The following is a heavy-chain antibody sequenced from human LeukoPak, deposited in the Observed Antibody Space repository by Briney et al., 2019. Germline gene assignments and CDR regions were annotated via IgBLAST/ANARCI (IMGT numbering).Heavy chain of an antibody. V-gene: IGHV3-48*01. D-gene: IGHD6-13*01. Sequence: GGSLRLSCAASGFTFSGYSMNWVRQAPGKGLEWVSYISSGSSTIYYADSVKGRFTISRDNAKNSLYLQMNSLRAEDTAVYYCARGVGSSWPGWFDPWGQGTLVTVSS. CDR2: ISSGSSTI. J-gene: IGHJ5*02. CDR3: ARGVGSSWPGWFDP. CDR1: GFTFSGYS.